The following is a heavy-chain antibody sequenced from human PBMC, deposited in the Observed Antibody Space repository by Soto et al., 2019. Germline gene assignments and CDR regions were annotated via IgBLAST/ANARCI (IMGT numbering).Heavy chain of an antibody. Sequence: QVQLVESGGGVVQPGRSLRLSCAASGFTFSSYGMHWVRQAPGKGLEWVAVISYDGSNKYYADSVKGRFTISRDNSKNTLYRQMNSLRAEDTAVYYCATRDVTTSYGMDVWGQGTTVTVSS. CDR2: ISYDGSNK. D-gene: IGHD4-4*01. CDR3: ATRDVTTSYGMDV. CDR1: GFTFSSYG. V-gene: IGHV3-30*03. J-gene: IGHJ6*02.